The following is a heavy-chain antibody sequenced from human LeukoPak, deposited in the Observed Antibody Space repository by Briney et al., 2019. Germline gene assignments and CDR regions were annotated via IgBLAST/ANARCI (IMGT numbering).Heavy chain of an antibody. J-gene: IGHJ4*02. CDR3: TTVGSAWNFDY. CDR2: IKSKRDGGSM. V-gene: IGHV3-15*01. CDR1: GFTFSIAW. D-gene: IGHD6-25*01. Sequence: NPGGSLRLSCAASGFTFSIAWMTWVRQAPGKGLEWVGRIKSKRDGGSMDYAAPVKGRFTISRDDSKYMLYLQMNSLKIEDAAVYYCTTVGSAWNFDYWGQGTLVTVSS.